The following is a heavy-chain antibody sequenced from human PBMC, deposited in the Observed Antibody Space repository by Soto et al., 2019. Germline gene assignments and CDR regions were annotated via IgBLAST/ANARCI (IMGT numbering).Heavy chain of an antibody. Sequence: LRLSCAASWLTVSSNYMNWVRQAPGKGLEWVSVLYSGGDTYFADSVKGRFTISRDNSKNTLYLQMNSLRDEDTAVYYCAGASYSSSPLDPWGQGTLVTVSS. V-gene: IGHV3-53*01. CDR2: LYSGGDT. CDR3: AGASYSSSPLDP. CDR1: WLTVSSNY. J-gene: IGHJ5*02. D-gene: IGHD6-6*01.